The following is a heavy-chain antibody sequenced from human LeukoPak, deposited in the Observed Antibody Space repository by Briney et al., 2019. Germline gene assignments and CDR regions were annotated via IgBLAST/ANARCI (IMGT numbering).Heavy chain of an antibody. V-gene: IGHV4-39*07. J-gene: IGHJ6*03. CDR2: IYYSGST. Sequence: PSETLSLTCTVSGGSISSSSYYWGWIRQPPGKGLEWIGSIYYSGSTYYNPSLKSRVTISVDTSKNQFSLKLSSVTAADTAVYYCARDRLWGYSGYEDHYYYMDVWGKGTTVTVSS. CDR1: GGSISSSSYY. CDR3: ARDRLWGYSGYEDHYYYMDV. D-gene: IGHD5-12*01.